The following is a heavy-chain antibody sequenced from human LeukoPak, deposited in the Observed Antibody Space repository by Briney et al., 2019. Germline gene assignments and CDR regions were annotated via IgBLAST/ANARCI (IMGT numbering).Heavy chain of an antibody. CDR2: ISSSSSYI. CDR3: AREREQLARFDY. J-gene: IGHJ4*02. V-gene: IGHV3-21*01. CDR1: GFTFSSYS. Sequence: GGSLRLSCGASGFTFSSYSMNWVRQAPGKGLEWVSSISSSSSYIYYADSVKGRFTISRDNAKNSLYLQMNSLRAEDTAVYYCAREREQLARFDYWGQGTLVTVSS. D-gene: IGHD6-6*01.